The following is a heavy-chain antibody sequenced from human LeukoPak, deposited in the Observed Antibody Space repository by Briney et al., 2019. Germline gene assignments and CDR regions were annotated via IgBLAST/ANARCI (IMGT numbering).Heavy chain of an antibody. Sequence: PSETLSLTCTVSGYSISSGYYWGWIRQPPGKGLEWIGSIYHSGSTNYNLSLKSRVTISTDTSKNQSSLKVRSLTAADTAVYYCARARGTGAIDFWGQGTRVTVSS. V-gene: IGHV4-38-2*02. J-gene: IGHJ4*02. CDR3: ARARGTGAIDF. CDR1: GYSISSGYY. CDR2: IYHSGST. D-gene: IGHD6-25*01.